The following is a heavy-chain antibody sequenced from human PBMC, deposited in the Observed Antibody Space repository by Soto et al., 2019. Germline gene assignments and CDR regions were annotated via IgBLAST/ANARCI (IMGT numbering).Heavy chain of an antibody. CDR1: GYSFTSYW. CDR2: IYPGDSDT. CDR3: ARSGGGSCYGICVGMDV. D-gene: IGHD2-15*01. J-gene: IGHJ6*02. V-gene: IGHV5-51*01. Sequence: GESLKISCQGSGYSFTSYWIGWVRQMPGKGLEWMGIIYPGDSDTRYSPSFQGQVTISADKSISTAYLQWSSLKASDTAMYYCARSGGGSCYGICVGMDVWGQGTTVTVSS.